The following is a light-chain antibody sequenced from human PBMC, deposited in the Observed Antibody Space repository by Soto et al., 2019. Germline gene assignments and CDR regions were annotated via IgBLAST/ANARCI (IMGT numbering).Light chain of an antibody. J-gene: IGKJ5*01. Sequence: EIKMTQSASTLSASVGDTVTVTCRASPSVSGWLAWYQRKAGKATKILIYAASSLKSGVPSRFSGSGSGTDFTLTISSLQPEDFASYYCQQSYSTPLSFGQGTRLEVK. CDR2: AAS. V-gene: IGKV1-39*01. CDR3: QQSYSTPLS. CDR1: PSVSGW.